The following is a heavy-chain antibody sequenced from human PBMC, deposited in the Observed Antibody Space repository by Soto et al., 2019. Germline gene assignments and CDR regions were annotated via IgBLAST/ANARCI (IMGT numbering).Heavy chain of an antibody. J-gene: IGHJ4*02. V-gene: IGHV3-74*01. CDR1: GFTVSNYW. CDR2: IDHDGPT. CDR3: VRDSHGDY. Sequence: EVQLVDSGGGLVQPGGSLRLSCAGSGFTVSNYWMHWVRQAPGKGLEWVSRIDHDGPTDYADSVRGRFTISRDNAENTLYLQMNSLRPEDTAVYYCVRDSHGDYWGQGTRVTVSS.